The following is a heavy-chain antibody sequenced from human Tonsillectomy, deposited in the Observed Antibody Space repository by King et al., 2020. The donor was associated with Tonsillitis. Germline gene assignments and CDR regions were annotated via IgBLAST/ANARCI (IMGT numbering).Heavy chain of an antibody. V-gene: IGHV4-31*03. D-gene: IGHD3-22*01. CDR2: IYYSGST. CDR3: AYSTYDSSGYSVSYFDY. Sequence: QLQESGPGLVKPSQTLSLTCTVSGGSISSGGYYWSWIRQHPGKGLEWIGYIYYSGSTYYNPSLKSRVTISVDTSKNQFSLKLSAVTAADTAVYYGAYSTYDSSGYSVSYFDYWGQGTLVTVSS. J-gene: IGHJ4*02. CDR1: GGSISSGGYY.